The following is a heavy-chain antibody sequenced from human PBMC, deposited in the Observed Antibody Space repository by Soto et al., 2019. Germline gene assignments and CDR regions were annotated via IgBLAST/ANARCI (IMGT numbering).Heavy chain of an antibody. D-gene: IGHD3-3*01. CDR2: INPNSGGT. V-gene: IGHV1-2*04. Sequence: ASVKVSCKASGYTFTGYYMHWVRQAPGQGLEWMGGINPNSGGTNYAQKFQGWVTMTRDTSISTAYMELSRLRSDDTAVYYCARGNYYDFWSGYYNGVATHYGMDVWGQGTTVTSP. CDR1: GYTFTGYY. J-gene: IGHJ6*02. CDR3: ARGNYYDFWSGYYNGVATHYGMDV.